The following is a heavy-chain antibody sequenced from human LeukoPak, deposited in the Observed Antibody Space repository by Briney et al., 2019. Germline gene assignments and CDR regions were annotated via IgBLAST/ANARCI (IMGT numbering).Heavy chain of an antibody. CDR3: ARVRGDFETD. CDR1: GGSISSYY. Sequence: SETLSLTCSVSGGSISSYYWTWIRQPPGKGLEWIGYRYYSGSTTYNPSLKSRVTISVDTSKSQFSPKLISVTAADTAIYYCARVRGDFETDWGQGTLVTVSS. V-gene: IGHV4-59*01. J-gene: IGHJ1*01. D-gene: IGHD3-16*01. CDR2: RYYSGST.